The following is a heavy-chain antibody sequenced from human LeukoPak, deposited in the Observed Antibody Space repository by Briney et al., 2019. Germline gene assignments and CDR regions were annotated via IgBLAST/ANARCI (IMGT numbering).Heavy chain of an antibody. CDR3: AREDYCSGGSCYEGAVDY. CDR2: ISAYNGNT. D-gene: IGHD2-15*01. Sequence: ASVKVSCKASGYTFTSYGITRVRQAPGQGLEWMGWISAYNGNTNYAQNLQGRVTMTTDTSTRTVYMELRSLRSDDTAVYYCAREDYCSGGSCYEGAVDYWGQGTLVTVSS. J-gene: IGHJ4*02. V-gene: IGHV1-18*04. CDR1: GYTFTSYG.